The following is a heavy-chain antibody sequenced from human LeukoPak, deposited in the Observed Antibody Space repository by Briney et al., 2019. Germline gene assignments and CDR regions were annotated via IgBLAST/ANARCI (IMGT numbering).Heavy chain of an antibody. D-gene: IGHD1-26*01. J-gene: IGHJ6*02. V-gene: IGHV3-23*01. Sequence: GGSLRPSCAASGFTFSSYAMSWVRQAPGKGLEWVSAISGSGGSTYYAASVKGRFTIYRDNSKNTLYLQMNSLRAEDTAVYYCARGRGELLPVSMDVWGQGTTATVSS. CDR3: ARGRGELLPVSMDV. CDR1: GFTFSSYA. CDR2: ISGSGGST.